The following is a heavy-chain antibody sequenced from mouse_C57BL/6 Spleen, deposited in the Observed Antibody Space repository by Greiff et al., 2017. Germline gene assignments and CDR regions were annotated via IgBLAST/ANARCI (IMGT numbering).Heavy chain of an antibody. CDR1: GFTFTDYY. Sequence: EVQLVESGGGLVQPGGSLSLSCAASGFTFTDYYMSWVRQPPGKALEWLGFIRNKANGYTTEYSASVKGRFTISRDNSQSILYLQMNALRAEDSAPYYCARLYGNYVWYFDVWGTGTTVTVSS. J-gene: IGHJ1*03. D-gene: IGHD2-1*01. V-gene: IGHV7-3*01. CDR2: IRNKANGYTT. CDR3: ARLYGNYVWYFDV.